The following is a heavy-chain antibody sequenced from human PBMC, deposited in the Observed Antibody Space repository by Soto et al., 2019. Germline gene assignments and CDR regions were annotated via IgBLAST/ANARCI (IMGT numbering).Heavy chain of an antibody. J-gene: IGHJ4*02. CDR3: ARVGYCSGGSCYPGNYYFDY. CDR2: IYYSGST. CDR1: GGSISSYY. Sequence: PSETLSLTCTVSGGSISSYYWSWIRQPPGKGLEWIGYIYYSGSTNYNPSLKSRVTISVDTSKNQFSLKLSSVTAADTAVYYCARVGYCSGGSCYPGNYYFDYWGQGTLVTVS. V-gene: IGHV4-59*01. D-gene: IGHD2-15*01.